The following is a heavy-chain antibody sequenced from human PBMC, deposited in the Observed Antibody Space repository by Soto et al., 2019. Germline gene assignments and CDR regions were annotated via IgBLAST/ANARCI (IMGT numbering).Heavy chain of an antibody. CDR1: GGSISSNSYS. CDR2: IYDSGGT. D-gene: IGHD3-10*01. CDR3: ARVNLLWFVEDY. V-gene: IGHV4-30-2*01. Sequence: QLLLQESGSGLVMPSQTLSLTCAVSGGSISSNSYSWSWLRQPPGKGLEWIGYIYDSGGTYYNPSLKSRVTLSVDSSKNQFSLELSSVTAADTAVYHCARVNLLWFVEDYWGQGTLVTVSS. J-gene: IGHJ4*02.